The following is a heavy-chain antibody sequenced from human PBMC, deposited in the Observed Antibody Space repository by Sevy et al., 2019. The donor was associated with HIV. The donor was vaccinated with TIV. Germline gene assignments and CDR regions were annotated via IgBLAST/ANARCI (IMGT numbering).Heavy chain of an antibody. Sequence: GGSLRLSCAASGFTFSPYAMSWVRQAPGKGLEWVSAISGSGGSTYNADSVEGRFTISRDNSKNTLYLEMNSLRVEDAAEYYCAKGDRSFYGLDVWGQGTTVTVSS. D-gene: IGHD3-22*01. J-gene: IGHJ6*02. CDR2: ISGSGGST. V-gene: IGHV3-23*01. CDR3: AKGDRSFYGLDV. CDR1: GFTFSPYA.